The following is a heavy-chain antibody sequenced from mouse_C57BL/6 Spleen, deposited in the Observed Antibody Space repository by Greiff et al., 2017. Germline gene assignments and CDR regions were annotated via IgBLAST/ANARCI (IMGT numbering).Heavy chain of an antibody. CDR1: GFSLTSYG. D-gene: IGHD1-1*01. J-gene: IGHJ4*01. V-gene: IGHV2-2*01. CDR2: IWSGGST. Sequence: QVQLQQSGPGLVQPSQSLSITCTVSGFSLTSYGVHWVRQSPGKGLEWLGVIWSGGSTDYNAAFISRLSISKDNSKSQVFFKMNSLQADDAAIYYYARNYGPSTYYYAMEDWGQGTTVTVSS. CDR3: ARNYGPSTYYYAMED.